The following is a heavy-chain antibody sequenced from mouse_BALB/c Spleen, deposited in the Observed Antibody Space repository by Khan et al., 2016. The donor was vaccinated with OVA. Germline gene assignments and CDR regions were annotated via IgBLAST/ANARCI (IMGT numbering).Heavy chain of an antibody. J-gene: IGHJ2*01. V-gene: IGHV3-2*02. D-gene: IGHD3-2*02. CDR2: ISYSGST. Sequence: EVQLQESGPGLVKPSQSLSLTCTVTGYSITSGYGWNWIRQFPGNKLEWMGYISYSGSTNYNPTLKSRISLTRDTSQNPFFLQLNSVTTEDTATYYCARKARIKYWGQGTTLTVSS. CDR3: ARKARIKY. CDR1: GYSITSGYG.